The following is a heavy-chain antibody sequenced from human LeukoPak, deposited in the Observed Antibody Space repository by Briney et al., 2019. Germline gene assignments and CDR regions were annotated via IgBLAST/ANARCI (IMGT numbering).Heavy chain of an antibody. Sequence: SSETLSLTCTVSGGSISSGGYYWSWIRQHPGKGLEWIGYIYYSGSTYYNPFLKSRVTISVDTSKNQFSLKLSSVTAADTAVYYCARSEETFSYDTSAYYTFDPWGQGTLVTVSS. J-gene: IGHJ5*02. CDR2: IYYSGST. CDR3: ARSEETFSYDTSAYYTFDP. D-gene: IGHD3-22*01. V-gene: IGHV4-31*03. CDR1: GGSISSGGYY.